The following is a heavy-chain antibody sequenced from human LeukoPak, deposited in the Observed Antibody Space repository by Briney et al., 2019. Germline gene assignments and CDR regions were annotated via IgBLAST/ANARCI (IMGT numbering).Heavy chain of an antibody. D-gene: IGHD5-18*01. CDR1: GGSFSGYY. V-gene: IGHV4-34*01. J-gene: IGHJ4*02. CDR3: ARGGRYSYGLRY. CDR2: INHSGST. Sequence: SETLSLTCAVYGGSFSGYYWSWRRQPTGKGLEWIGEINHSGSTNYNPSLKSRVTISVDTSKNQFSLKLSSVTAADTAVYYCARGGRYSYGLRYWGQGTLVTVSS.